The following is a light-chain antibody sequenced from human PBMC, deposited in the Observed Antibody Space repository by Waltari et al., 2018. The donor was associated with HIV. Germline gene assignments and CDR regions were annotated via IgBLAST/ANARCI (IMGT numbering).Light chain of an antibody. Sequence: IVMTQSPDSLAVSLGERATMNCKSSLSVLSPSNNKNYLAWYQQKPGQPPKLLIYCASTRESGFPERFRGSGSGTDFTLTIDTMEAEDAALYYCQQYYDVQSFGQGTKVEIK. CDR1: LSVLSPSNNKNY. J-gene: IGKJ2*03. V-gene: IGKV4-1*01. CDR3: QQYYDVQS. CDR2: CAS.